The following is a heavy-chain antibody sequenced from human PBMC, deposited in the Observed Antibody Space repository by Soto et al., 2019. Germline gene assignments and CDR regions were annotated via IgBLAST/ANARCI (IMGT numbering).Heavy chain of an antibody. CDR1: GYIFTSYG. CDR3: ARWTKEVTSFEL. V-gene: IGHV1-18*04. Sequence: QVQLMQSGAEVKKPGASVKVSCKASGYIFTSYGIGWVRQAPGQGLEWMGWISGFNGNTNYAQRFQDRVTLTRDTSTNTDYLELRSLIAYDTAVYYFARWTKEVTSFELWGRGTLVTVSS. D-gene: IGHD4-4*01. J-gene: IGHJ2*01. CDR2: ISGFNGNT.